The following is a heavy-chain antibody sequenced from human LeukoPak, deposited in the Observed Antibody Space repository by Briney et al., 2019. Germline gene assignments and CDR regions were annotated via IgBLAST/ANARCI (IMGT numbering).Heavy chain of an antibody. Sequence: GGSLSLSCAASGFTFSIYAMSWARHAPGKGLECLPFVSVSGGNTYYTHSVKGRFTISRDNSKNTLNMQMNSLRAEDTAVYYCTKDRKGIRIVGATTSDYWGQGTLVTVSS. CDR1: GFTFSIYA. J-gene: IGHJ4*02. D-gene: IGHD1-26*01. CDR2: VSVSGGNT. V-gene: IGHV3-23*01. CDR3: TKDRKGIRIVGATTSDY.